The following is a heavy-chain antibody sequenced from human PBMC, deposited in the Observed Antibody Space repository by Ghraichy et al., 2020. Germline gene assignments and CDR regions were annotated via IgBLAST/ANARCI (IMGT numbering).Heavy chain of an antibody. CDR3: SREAPAGDMTS. J-gene: IGHJ5*02. Sequence: GGSLRLSCAASGFTFSNYSMNWVRQAPGKGLEWVSSISSSSRYIYYGDSVKGRFTISRDNTKTSLFLQMNSLRVEDTAVYYCSREAPAGDMTSWGQGTLVTVSS. CDR1: GFTFSNYS. CDR2: ISSSSRYI. V-gene: IGHV3-21*01. D-gene: IGHD7-27*01.